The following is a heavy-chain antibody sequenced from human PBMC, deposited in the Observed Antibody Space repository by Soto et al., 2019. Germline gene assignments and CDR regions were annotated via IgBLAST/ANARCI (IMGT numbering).Heavy chain of an antibody. D-gene: IGHD2-15*01. Sequence: EMQLVESGGGLVKPGGSLRLSCAASGFTFSSYSMNWVRQAPGKGLEWVSSISSSSSYIYYADSVKGRFTISRDNAKNSLYLQMNSLRAEDTAVYYCARDSVVVAAANFDYWGQGTLVTVSS. CDR1: GFTFSSYS. V-gene: IGHV3-21*01. J-gene: IGHJ4*02. CDR3: ARDSVVVAAANFDY. CDR2: ISSSSSYI.